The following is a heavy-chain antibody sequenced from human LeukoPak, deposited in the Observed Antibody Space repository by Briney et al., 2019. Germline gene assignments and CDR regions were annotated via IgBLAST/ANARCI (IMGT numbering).Heavy chain of an antibody. Sequence: GGSLRLSCAASGFTFSSYAMSWVRQAPGKGLEWVSAISGSGGSTYYADSVKGRFTISRDNSKNMLNLQMNSLRAEDTAVYYCAKESYYDSSGYYQFWGQGTLVTVSS. CDR2: ISGSGGST. CDR3: AKESYYDSSGYYQF. D-gene: IGHD3-22*01. V-gene: IGHV3-23*01. J-gene: IGHJ4*02. CDR1: GFTFSSYA.